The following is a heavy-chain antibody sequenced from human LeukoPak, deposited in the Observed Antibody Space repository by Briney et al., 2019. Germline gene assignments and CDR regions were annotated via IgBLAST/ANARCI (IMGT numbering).Heavy chain of an antibody. D-gene: IGHD6-19*01. CDR1: GYTLTGYH. V-gene: IGHV1-2*02. J-gene: IGHJ5*01. CDR2: INPNTGGT. Sequence: SVKVSRTASGYTLTGYHIHWVRQAPGQGLEWMGWINPNTGGTNCAQNFQDRVTMNRDPSINTAYMELSRLRSDDTATYYCARDRPTYSSEFDSWGQGTLVGVSS. CDR3: ARDRPTYSSEFDS.